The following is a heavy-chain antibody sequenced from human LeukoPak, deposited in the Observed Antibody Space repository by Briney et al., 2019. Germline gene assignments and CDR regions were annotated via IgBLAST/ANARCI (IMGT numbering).Heavy chain of an antibody. CDR1: GFTFSSHA. CDR3: ARRAGKGYCSGTSCQDGFDY. Sequence: QPGGSLRLSCAASGFTFSSHAMSWVRQAPGKGLEWVSSISGSGGSTYYADSVKGRFTISRDNSKNTLYLEMNSLRAEDTAVYHCARRAGKGYCSGTSCQDGFDYWGQGTLVTVSS. V-gene: IGHV3-23*01. D-gene: IGHD2-2*01. CDR2: ISGSGGST. J-gene: IGHJ4*02.